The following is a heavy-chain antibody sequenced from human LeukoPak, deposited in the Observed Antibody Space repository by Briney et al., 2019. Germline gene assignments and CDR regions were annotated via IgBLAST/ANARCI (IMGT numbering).Heavy chain of an antibody. CDR1: GDSFTSYD. J-gene: IGHJ4*02. CDR3: VRKAGIFWSGAYYFDS. V-gene: IGHV1-8*01. D-gene: IGHD3-3*01. CDR2: MNPNSGNI. Sequence: GASVKVSCKASGDSFTSYDINWVRQATGQGLERMGWMNPNSGNIGYAHKFQGRLTMTRNTSRSTAYMELRSLTSDDTAVYYCVRKAGIFWSGAYYFDSWGQGTLVTVSS.